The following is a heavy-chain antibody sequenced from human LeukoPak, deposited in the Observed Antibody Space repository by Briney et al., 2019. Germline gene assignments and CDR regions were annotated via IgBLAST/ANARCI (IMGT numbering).Heavy chain of an antibody. CDR2: MNPNSGNT. CDR3: ARDARRGVELKAFDI. Sequence: VTVSCXASGYTFTSYDINWVRQATGQGREWMGWMNPNSGNTGYAQKFQGRVTMTRNTSISTAYMELSSLRSEDTAVYYCARDARRGVELKAFDIWGQGTMVTVSS. J-gene: IGHJ3*02. D-gene: IGHD1-7*01. V-gene: IGHV1-8*01. CDR1: GYTFTSYD.